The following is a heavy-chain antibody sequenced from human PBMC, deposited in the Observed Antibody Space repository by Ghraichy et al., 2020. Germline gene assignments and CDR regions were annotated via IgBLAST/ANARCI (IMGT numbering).Heavy chain of an antibody. CDR3: ARDLRYFDWLSPDYYYGMDV. CDR1: GDSVSSNSAA. Sequence: SQTLSLTCAISGDSVSSNSAAWNWIRQSPSRGLEWLGRTYYRSKWYNDYAVSVKSRITINPDTSKNQFSLQLNSVTPEDTAVYYCARDLRYFDWLSPDYYYGMDVWGQGTTVTVSS. V-gene: IGHV6-1*01. D-gene: IGHD3-9*01. CDR2: TYYRSKWYN. J-gene: IGHJ6*02.